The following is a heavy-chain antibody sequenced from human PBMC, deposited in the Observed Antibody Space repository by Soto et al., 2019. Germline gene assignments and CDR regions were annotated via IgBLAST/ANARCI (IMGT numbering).Heavy chain of an antibody. CDR3: AKSRVFIGAIVTLLDS. CDR2: ISNNGDTA. D-gene: IGHD3-16*02. Sequence: EVQLLESGGGLVQPGGSLTLSCATSGFTFSSYAMVWVRQAAEKGLEWVASISNNGDTAYYADSVKGRFTISRVNSENTLYLQINGLRADDTALYFCAKSRVFIGAIVTLLDSWGQGTQVTVSS. V-gene: IGHV3-23*01. CDR1: GFTFSSYA. J-gene: IGHJ4*02.